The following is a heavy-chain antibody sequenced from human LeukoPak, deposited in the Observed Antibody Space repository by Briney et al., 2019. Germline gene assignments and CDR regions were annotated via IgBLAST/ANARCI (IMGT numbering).Heavy chain of an antibody. Sequence: GASVKVSCKASGGTFSSYAISWVRQAPGQGLEWMGGIIPIFGTANYAQKFQGRVTITADKSTSTAYMELSSLRSEDTAVYYCARAHYSHYYGSGSYGWFDPWGQGTLVTVSS. CDR3: ARAHYSHYYGSGSYGWFDP. V-gene: IGHV1-69*06. J-gene: IGHJ5*02. CDR2: IIPIFGTA. CDR1: GGTFSSYA. D-gene: IGHD3-10*01.